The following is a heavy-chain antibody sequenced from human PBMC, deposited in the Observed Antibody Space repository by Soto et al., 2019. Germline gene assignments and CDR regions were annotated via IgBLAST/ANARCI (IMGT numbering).Heavy chain of an antibody. D-gene: IGHD5-18*01. Sequence: SVKVSCKASGRTFSSYSISWVRQAPVQGLEWMGWIIPIFGTANYAQKFQGRVTITANESTSPAYMELSSLRSEDTAVYYCARGQRYRYGSYNFVYWGQGTVVTVSS. CDR2: IIPIFGTA. CDR1: GRTFSSYS. CDR3: ARGQRYRYGSYNFVY. V-gene: IGHV1-69*13. J-gene: IGHJ4*02.